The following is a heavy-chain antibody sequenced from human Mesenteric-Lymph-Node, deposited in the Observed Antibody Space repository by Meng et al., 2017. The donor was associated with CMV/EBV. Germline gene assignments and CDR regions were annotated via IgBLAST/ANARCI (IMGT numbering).Heavy chain of an antibody. V-gene: IGHV3-30-3*01. J-gene: IGHJ6*02. D-gene: IGHD6-19*01. CDR3: ARKYSSVALKEGYYYYYMDV. CDR2: ISVGGSNE. CDR1: GITFNLYS. Sequence: GGSLRLSCAASGITFNLYSIHCVRQAPGKGLEWVAVISVGGSNEYYADSVEGRFTISRDNSKNTLYLQMNSLRAEDTAVYYCARKYSSVALKEGYYYYYMDVWGQGTTITVSS.